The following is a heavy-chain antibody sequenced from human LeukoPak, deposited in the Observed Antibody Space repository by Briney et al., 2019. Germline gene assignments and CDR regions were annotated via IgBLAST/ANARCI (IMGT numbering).Heavy chain of an antibody. CDR2: ISYDGSNK. Sequence: GRSLRLSCAASGFTFSSYAMHWVRQAPGKGLEWVAVISYDGSNKYYADSVKGRFTISRDNSKNTLYLQMNSLRAEGTAVYYCASSPTTTVTPPWGQGTLVTVSS. V-gene: IGHV3-30-3*01. J-gene: IGHJ5*02. CDR1: GFTFSSYA. D-gene: IGHD4-17*01. CDR3: ASSPTTTVTPP.